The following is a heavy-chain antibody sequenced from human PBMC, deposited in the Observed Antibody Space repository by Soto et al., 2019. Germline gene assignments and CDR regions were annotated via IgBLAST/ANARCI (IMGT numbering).Heavy chain of an antibody. CDR1: GGTFSSYA. CDR3: ARRGTVTTSYYYYGMDV. J-gene: IGHJ6*02. Sequence: QVQLVQSGAEVKKPGSSVKVSCKASGGTFSSYAISWVRQAPGQGLEWMGGIIPIFGTANYAQKFQGRVTITADESXSXXYMQLSSLRSEDTAVYYCARRGTVTTSYYYYGMDVWGQGTTVTVSS. CDR2: IIPIFGTA. V-gene: IGHV1-69*12. D-gene: IGHD4-17*01.